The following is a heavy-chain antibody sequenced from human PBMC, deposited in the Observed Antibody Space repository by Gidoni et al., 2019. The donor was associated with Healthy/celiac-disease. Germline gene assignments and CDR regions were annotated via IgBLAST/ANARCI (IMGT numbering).Heavy chain of an antibody. Sequence: EVQLVESGGGLVKLGRSLRLSCTASGFTFGDYAMRWFRQAPGKGLEWVGFIRSKAYGGTTEYAASVKGRFTISRDDSKSIAYLQMNSLKTEDTAVYYCTRHQLRYFDWLLSDYWGQGTLVTVSS. CDR3: TRHQLRYFDWLLSDY. CDR1: GFTFGDYA. D-gene: IGHD3-9*01. CDR2: IRSKAYGGTT. V-gene: IGHV3-49*05. J-gene: IGHJ4*02.